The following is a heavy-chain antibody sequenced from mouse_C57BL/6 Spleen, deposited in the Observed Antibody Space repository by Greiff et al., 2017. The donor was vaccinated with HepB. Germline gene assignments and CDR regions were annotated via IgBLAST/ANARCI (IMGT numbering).Heavy chain of an antibody. D-gene: IGHD1-1*01. CDR1: GYAFSSYW. Sequence: QVQLKESGAELVKPGASVKISCKASGYAFSSYWMNWVKQRPGKGLEWIGQIYPGDGDTNYNGKFKGKATLAADKSSSTAYMQLSSLTSEDSAVYFYARPIYYYGSSSCRYFDVWGTGTTVTVSS. CDR2: IYPGDGDT. J-gene: IGHJ1*03. CDR3: ARPIYYYGSSSCRYFDV. V-gene: IGHV1-80*01.